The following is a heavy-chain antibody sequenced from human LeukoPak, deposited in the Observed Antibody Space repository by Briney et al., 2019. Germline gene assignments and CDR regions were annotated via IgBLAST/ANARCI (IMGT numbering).Heavy chain of an antibody. Sequence: GGSLRLSCAASGLTFSFYWMSWVRQAPGKGLEWVANIKEDGSEKYYVDSVKGRFTISKDNAKNSLFLQLDSLRAEDTAVYYCARGKYYFDYWGQGALVTVSS. CDR2: IKEDGSEK. CDR1: GLTFSFYW. CDR3: ARGKYYFDY. J-gene: IGHJ4*02. V-gene: IGHV3-7*05.